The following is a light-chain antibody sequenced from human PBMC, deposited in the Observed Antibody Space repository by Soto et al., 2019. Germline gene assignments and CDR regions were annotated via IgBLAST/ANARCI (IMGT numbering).Light chain of an antibody. CDR1: SSNIGAGYD. CDR2: GDT. J-gene: IGLJ1*01. Sequence: QSVLTQPLPVSGAPGQRVTISCTGSSSNIGAGYDVHWYQQPPGTAPKLLIYGDTNRPSGVPDRFSGSKSGTSASLAITGLQAEDEADYYCQSSDTSLSGSYVFGTGTKVTVL. CDR3: QSSDTSLSGSYV. V-gene: IGLV1-40*01.